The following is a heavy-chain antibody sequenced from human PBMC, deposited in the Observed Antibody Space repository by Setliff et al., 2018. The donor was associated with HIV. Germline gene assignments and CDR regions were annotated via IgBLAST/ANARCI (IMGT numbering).Heavy chain of an antibody. CDR1: GGSISSGSYY. Sequence: SETLSLTCTVSGGSISSGSYYWSWIRQPAGKGLEWIGCIYTSGSTNYNPSLKSRVTISVDTSKNQFSLKLSSVTAADTAVYYCARDYSGNYYGYFDLWGRGTLVTVSS. J-gene: IGHJ2*01. V-gene: IGHV4-61*02. D-gene: IGHD1-26*01. CDR2: IYTSGST. CDR3: ARDYSGNYYGYFDL.